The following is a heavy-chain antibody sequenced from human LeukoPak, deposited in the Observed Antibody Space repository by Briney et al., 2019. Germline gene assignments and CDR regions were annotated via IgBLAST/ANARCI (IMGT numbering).Heavy chain of an antibody. CDR1: GFTFSNYN. CDR2: ISSSSSYI. D-gene: IGHD4-17*01. Sequence: PGGSLRLSCAASGFTFSNYNMNWVRLAPGKGLEWVSSISSSSSYIYYADSVKGRFTISRDNTKNSLYLQMNSLRAEDTAVYYCERDSPYGTSGYWGQGTLVTVSS. V-gene: IGHV3-21*01. CDR3: ERDSPYGTSGY. J-gene: IGHJ4*02.